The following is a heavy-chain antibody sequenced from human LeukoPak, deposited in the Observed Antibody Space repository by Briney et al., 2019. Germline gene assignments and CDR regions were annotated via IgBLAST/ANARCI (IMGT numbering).Heavy chain of an antibody. CDR2: MNPKSGNT. CDR1: GYTFTNYD. V-gene: IGHV1-8*01. D-gene: IGHD3-22*01. J-gene: IGHJ4*02. Sequence: ASVKVSCKASGYTFTNYDINWVRQATGQGPEWMGWMNPKSGNTGYAQKFQGRVTMTRNTSISTAYMELSSLRSDDTAVYYCAKGVTMIVVVITVDYWGQGTLVTVSS. CDR3: AKGVTMIVVVITVDY.